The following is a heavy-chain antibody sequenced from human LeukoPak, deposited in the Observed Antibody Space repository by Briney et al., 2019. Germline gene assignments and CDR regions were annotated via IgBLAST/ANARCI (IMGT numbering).Heavy chain of an antibody. D-gene: IGHD6-19*01. V-gene: IGHV1-2*02. J-gene: IGHJ4*02. CDR1: GYTFTGYY. CDR2: INPNSGGT. CDR3: ARVGGPGYSSGWYGY. Sequence: ASVKVSCKASGYTFTGYYLHWVRQAPGQGLEWMGWINPNSGGTNYAQKFQGRVTMTRDTSISTAYMEVSRLRSDDTAVYYWARVGGPGYSSGWYGYWGQGALVTVSS.